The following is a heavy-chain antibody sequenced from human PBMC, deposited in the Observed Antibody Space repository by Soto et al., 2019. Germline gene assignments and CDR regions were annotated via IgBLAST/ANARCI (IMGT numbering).Heavy chain of an antibody. CDR3: ASKNVERARVNAFDI. CDR2: IYYSGST. Sequence: SETLSLTCTVSGGSISSGDYYWSWIRQPPGKGLEWIGYIYYSGSTYYNPSLKSRVTISVDTSKNQFSLKLSSVTAADTAVYYCASKNVERARVNAFDIWGQGKMVTVS. J-gene: IGHJ3*02. V-gene: IGHV4-30-4*01. CDR1: GGSISSGDYY. D-gene: IGHD5-18*01.